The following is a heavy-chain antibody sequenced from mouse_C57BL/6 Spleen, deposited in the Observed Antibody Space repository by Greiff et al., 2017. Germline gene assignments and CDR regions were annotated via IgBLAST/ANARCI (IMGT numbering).Heavy chain of an antibody. CDR1: GFNIKDDY. Sequence: VQLQQSGAELVRPGASVKLSCTASGFNIKDDYMHWVKQRPEQGLEWIGWIDPENGDTEYASKFQGKATITADTTSNTAYLQLSSLTSEDTAVYYCTTLTGPFDYWGQGTTLTVSS. V-gene: IGHV14-4*01. D-gene: IGHD4-1*01. CDR2: IDPENGDT. J-gene: IGHJ2*01. CDR3: TTLTGPFDY.